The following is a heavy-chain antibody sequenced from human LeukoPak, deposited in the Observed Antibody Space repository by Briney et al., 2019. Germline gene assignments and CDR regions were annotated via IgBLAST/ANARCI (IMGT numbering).Heavy chain of an antibody. CDR1: GFIFRSYG. CDR3: AKRPESGYDYPDY. J-gene: IGHJ4*02. V-gene: IGHV3-30*02. Sequence: GGSLRLSCAASGFIFRSYGMYWVRQAPGKGLEWVAFIRYDGNNKDYADSVKGRFTISKDTSKNTLYLQMNSLRAEDTDVYYCAKRPESGYDYPDYWGQGTLVTVSS. D-gene: IGHD5-12*01. CDR2: IRYDGNNK.